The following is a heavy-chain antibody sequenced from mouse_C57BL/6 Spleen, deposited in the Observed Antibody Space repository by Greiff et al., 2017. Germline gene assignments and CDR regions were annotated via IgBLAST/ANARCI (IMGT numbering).Heavy chain of an antibody. J-gene: IGHJ3*01. CDR3: ARSNYSTLAC. D-gene: IGHD2-5*01. CDR2: INPNNGGT. CDR1: GYTITDYY. V-gene: IGHV1-26*01. Sequence: VQLQQSGPELVKPGASVKISCKASGYTITDYYMNWVKQSHGKSLEWIGDINPNNGGTSYNQKFKGKATLTGDKSSSTAYMELRSLTSEDSAVXYCARSNYSTLACWGQGTLVTVSA.